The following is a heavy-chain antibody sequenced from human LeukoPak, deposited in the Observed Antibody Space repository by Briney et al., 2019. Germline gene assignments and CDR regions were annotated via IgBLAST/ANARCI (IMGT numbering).Heavy chain of an antibody. CDR2: IYSDGAT. Sequence: GGSPRLSCAASGFSVINTYMSWVRQAPGKGLEWVSVIYSDGATYYADSVKGRFAISRDNSKNTLYLQMNSLRAEDTAVYYCARDSGGDSSGYPELWGQGTLVTVSS. CDR3: ARDSGGDSSGYPEL. V-gene: IGHV3-66*01. J-gene: IGHJ4*02. D-gene: IGHD3-22*01. CDR1: GFSVINTY.